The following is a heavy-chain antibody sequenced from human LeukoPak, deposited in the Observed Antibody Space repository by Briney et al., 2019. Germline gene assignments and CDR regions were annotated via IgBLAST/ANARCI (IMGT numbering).Heavy chain of an antibody. D-gene: IGHD6-13*01. J-gene: IGHJ4*02. CDR3: ARTRIAAATPTPDFFDY. CDR2: IIPIFGTA. Sequence: SVKVSCKASGGTFSSYAISWVRQAPGLGLEWMGGIIPIFGTANYAQKFQGRVTITADESTSTAYMELSSLRSEDTAVYYCARTRIAAATPTPDFFDYWGQGTLVTVSS. V-gene: IGHV1-69*13. CDR1: GGTFSSYA.